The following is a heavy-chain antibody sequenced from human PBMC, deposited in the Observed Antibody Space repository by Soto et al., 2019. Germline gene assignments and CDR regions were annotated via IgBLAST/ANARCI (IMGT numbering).Heavy chain of an antibody. CDR2: IDPSDSQS. Sequence: GESLKISCKGSGYSFAGYWITWVRQKPGKGLEWMGRIDPSDSQSYYSPSFRGHVTISATKSITTVFLQWSSLRASDTAMYYCARQIYDSDTGPNFQYYFDSWGQGTPVTVSS. D-gene: IGHD3-22*01. V-gene: IGHV5-10-1*01. CDR3: ARQIYDSDTGPNFQYYFDS. CDR1: GYSFAGYW. J-gene: IGHJ4*02.